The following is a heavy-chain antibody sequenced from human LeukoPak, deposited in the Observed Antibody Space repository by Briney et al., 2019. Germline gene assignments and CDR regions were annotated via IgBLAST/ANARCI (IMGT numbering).Heavy chain of an antibody. Sequence: GGSLRLSCAASGFTFTTYGMHWVRQAPGKGLEWVAVIWFDGNNKFYADSVKGRFTVSRDNSKNTLYLHMNSLRGEDTAVYYCARAARLGPSHFDYWGRGTLVTVSS. D-gene: IGHD6-25*01. CDR3: ARAARLGPSHFDY. J-gene: IGHJ4*02. CDR2: IWFDGNNK. V-gene: IGHV3-33*01. CDR1: GFTFTTYG.